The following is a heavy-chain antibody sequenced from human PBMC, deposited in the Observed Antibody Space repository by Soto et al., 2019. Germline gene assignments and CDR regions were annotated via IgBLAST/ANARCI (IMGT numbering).Heavy chain of an antibody. CDR1: GFPFSDHH. D-gene: IGHD4-17*01. CDR2: IRNKANRYTT. Sequence: EVQLVESGGGLVQPGTSLRLSCEGTGFPFSDHHMDWVRQAPGKGLEWVGRIRNKANRYTTEYAASVKGRFTISRDDSKNSLYLQMNSLKAEDTAVYYCTRLHSADSWFNPWGQGTLVTVSS. V-gene: IGHV3-72*01. J-gene: IGHJ5*02. CDR3: TRLHSADSWFNP.